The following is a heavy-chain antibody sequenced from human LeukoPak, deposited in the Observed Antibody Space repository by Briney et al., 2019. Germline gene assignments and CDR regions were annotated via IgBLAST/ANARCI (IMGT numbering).Heavy chain of an antibody. V-gene: IGHV4-39*07. J-gene: IGHJ4*02. CDR1: GGSISSNSYS. CDR3: ASLLPTTASYYFDS. D-gene: IGHD1-1*01. Sequence: SETLSLTCTVSGGSISSNSYSWGWIRQPPGKGLEWIGTIYSGGSTDYNPSLKSRVTLSIDTSKNQFSLKLSSVTAADTAVYYCASLLPTTASYYFDSWGQGTLVTVSS. CDR2: IYSGGST.